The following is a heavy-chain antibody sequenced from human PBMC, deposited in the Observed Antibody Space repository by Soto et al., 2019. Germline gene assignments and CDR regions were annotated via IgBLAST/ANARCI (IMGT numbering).Heavy chain of an antibody. D-gene: IGHD6-19*01. CDR2: IYYSGST. CDR1: GGSISSYY. CDR3: ARQDYSSGYDY. J-gene: IGHJ4*02. V-gene: IGHV4-59*08. Sequence: SETLCLTCTVSGGSISSYYWSWIRQPPGKGLEWIGYIYYSGSTNYNPSRKSRVTISVDTSKNQFSLKLSSVTAADTAVYYCARQDYSSGYDYWAQGPLVTVSS.